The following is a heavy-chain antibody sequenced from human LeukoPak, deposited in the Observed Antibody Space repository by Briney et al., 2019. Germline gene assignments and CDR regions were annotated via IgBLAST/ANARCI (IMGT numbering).Heavy chain of an antibody. J-gene: IGHJ4*02. Sequence: GGSLRLSCAASGFTFNTYAMHWVRQAPGKGLEWVTVISYDGSKKYYADSVKGRFTVSRDNSKNTLYVKMNSLRPEDTAVYYCARGWEPFDYWGQGSLVTVSS. V-gene: IGHV3-30-3*01. CDR3: ARGWEPFDY. D-gene: IGHD1-14*01. CDR1: GFTFNTYA. CDR2: ISYDGSKK.